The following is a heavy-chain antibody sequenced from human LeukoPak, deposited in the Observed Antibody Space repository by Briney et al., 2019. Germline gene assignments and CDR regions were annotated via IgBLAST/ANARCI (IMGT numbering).Heavy chain of an antibody. CDR2: IRYDGSNK. CDR3: AKVYYDFWSGPERVRYYYYMDV. Sequence: GGSLRLSCAASGFTFSSYGMHWVRQASGKGLEWVAFIRYDGSNKYYADSVKGRFTISRDNSKNTLYLQMNSLRAEDTAVYYCAKVYYDFWSGPERVRYYYYMDVWGKGTTVTVSS. J-gene: IGHJ6*03. V-gene: IGHV3-30*02. CDR1: GFTFSSYG. D-gene: IGHD3-3*01.